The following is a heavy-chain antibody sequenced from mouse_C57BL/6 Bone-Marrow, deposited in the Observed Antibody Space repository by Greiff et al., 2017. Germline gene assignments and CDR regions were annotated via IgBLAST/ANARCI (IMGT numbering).Heavy chain of an antibody. CDR3: ARSSYDYYGWFAY. J-gene: IGHJ3*01. D-gene: IGHD1-1*01. CDR1: GYTFTDYY. Sequence: QVQLKQSGAELVRPGASVKLSCKASGYTFTDYYINWVKQRPGQGLEWIARIDPGSGNTYYNEKFKGKATLTAEKSSSTAYMQLSSLTSEDSAVYFCARSSYDYYGWFAYWGQGTLVTVSA. CDR2: IDPGSGNT. V-gene: IGHV1-76*01.